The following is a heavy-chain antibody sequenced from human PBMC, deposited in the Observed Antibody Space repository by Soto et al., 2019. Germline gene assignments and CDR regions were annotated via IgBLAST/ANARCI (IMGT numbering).Heavy chain of an antibody. D-gene: IGHD3-22*01. CDR2: IYYSGIT. V-gene: IGHV4-61*01. J-gene: IGHJ4*02. CDR1: GGSVSSGSYS. CDR3: ARDRDYDSSGGIGSFDY. Sequence: SQTLSLTCTVSGGSVSSGSYSWSWIRQPPGKGLEWIGYIYYSGITNYNPSLKSRVTISVDTSKNQFSLKLSSVTAADTAVYYCARDRDYDSSGGIGSFDYWGQGTMVTVSS.